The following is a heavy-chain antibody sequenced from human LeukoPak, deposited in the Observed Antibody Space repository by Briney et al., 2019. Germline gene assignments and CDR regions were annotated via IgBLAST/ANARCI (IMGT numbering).Heavy chain of an antibody. CDR1: GGSISNYY. J-gene: IGHJ5*02. Sequence: PSETLSLTCTVSGGSISNYYWGWIRQPPGKGLEWIGYIYYTGSTNYNPSLKSRVTISLDTSKSQFSLKLSSVTAADTAVYYCVREYCSGGSCSGLNWFDPWGREPWSPSPQ. CDR2: IYYTGST. V-gene: IGHV4-59*01. D-gene: IGHD2-15*01. CDR3: VREYCSGGSCSGLNWFDP.